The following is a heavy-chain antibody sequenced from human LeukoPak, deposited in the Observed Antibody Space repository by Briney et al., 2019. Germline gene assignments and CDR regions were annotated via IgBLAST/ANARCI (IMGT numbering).Heavy chain of an antibody. V-gene: IGHV3-11*01. J-gene: IGHJ4*02. Sequence: PGGSLRLSCAASGFTFSDYYMSWIRKAPGKGLEWVSYISSSGSTIYYADSVKGRFTISRDDSKNTLSLQMNSLRAEDTAVYYCAKDSPVATRWGQGTLVTVSS. CDR3: AKDSPVATR. CDR2: ISSSGSTI. D-gene: IGHD1-26*01. CDR1: GFTFSDYY.